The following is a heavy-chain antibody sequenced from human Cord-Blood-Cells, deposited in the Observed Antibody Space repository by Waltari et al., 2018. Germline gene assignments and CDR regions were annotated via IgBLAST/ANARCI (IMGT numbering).Heavy chain of an antibody. Sequence: KLSCAASGFTFSGSAMHWVRQASGQGLEWVGRIRSKANSYATAYAASVKGRFTISRDDSKNTAYLQMNSLKTEDTAVYYCTRHCSSTSCYDAFDIWGQGTMVTVSS. CDR1: GFTFSGSA. V-gene: IGHV3-73*01. J-gene: IGHJ3*02. CDR3: TRHCSSTSCYDAFDI. CDR2: IRSKANSYAT. D-gene: IGHD2-2*01.